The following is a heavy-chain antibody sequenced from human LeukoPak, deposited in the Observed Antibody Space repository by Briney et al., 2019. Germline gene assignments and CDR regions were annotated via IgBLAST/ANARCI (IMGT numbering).Heavy chain of an antibody. CDR2: IDNDGRGT. V-gene: IGHV3-74*01. J-gene: IGHJ3*02. CDR1: GFTFSTYW. Sequence: GGSLRLSCAASGFTFSTYWMHWVRQAPGKGLVWVSRIDNDGRGTSYADSVKGRFTISRDNAKNRLYLQMNSLRAEDTAVYYCAKGGRSSSSNAFDIWGQGTMVTVSS. D-gene: IGHD6-6*01. CDR3: AKGGRSSSSNAFDI.